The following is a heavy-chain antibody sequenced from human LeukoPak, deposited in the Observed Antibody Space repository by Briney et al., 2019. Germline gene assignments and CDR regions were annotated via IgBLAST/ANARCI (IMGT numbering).Heavy chain of an antibody. Sequence: GGSLRLSCAASGFTFSSYEMNWVRQAPGKGPQWVSYISSSGDTIYYADSVKGRFTTSRDNAENSLFLQMSSLRDEDTAVYYCARIRSGYYSDYWGQGTLVTVSS. D-gene: IGHD3-22*01. J-gene: IGHJ4*02. CDR1: GFTFSSYE. CDR3: ARIRSGYYSDY. CDR2: ISSSGDTI. V-gene: IGHV3-48*03.